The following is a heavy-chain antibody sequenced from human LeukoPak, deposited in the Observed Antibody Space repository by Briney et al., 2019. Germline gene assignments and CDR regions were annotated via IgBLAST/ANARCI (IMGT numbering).Heavy chain of an antibody. CDR2: IKQDGSEK. D-gene: IGHD6-19*01. CDR1: GFTFSSYG. V-gene: IGHV3-7*01. Sequence: GGSLRLSCAASGFTFSSYGVNWVRQAPGKGLEWVANIKQDGSEKYYVDSVKGRFTISRDNAKNSLYLQMNSLRAEDTAVYYCARDLSGWYALDYWGQGTLVTVSS. J-gene: IGHJ4*02. CDR3: ARDLSGWYALDY.